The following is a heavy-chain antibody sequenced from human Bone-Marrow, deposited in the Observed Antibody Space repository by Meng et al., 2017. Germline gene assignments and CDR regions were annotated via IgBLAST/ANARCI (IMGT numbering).Heavy chain of an antibody. J-gene: IGHJ1*01. Sequence: VLLQEPGPGSVKPSQTLSLTLTVSGGSFRSGCIYCSWIRQNPGKGLEWIGYINYSGSTYYNPSLKSRVTISVDTSKNQFSLKLSSVTAADTAVYYCARGPLSAAGTMGYFQHWGQGTLVTVSS. CDR2: INYSGST. V-gene: IGHV4-31*02. CDR3: ARGPLSAAGTMGYFQH. D-gene: IGHD6-13*01. CDR1: GGSFRSGCIY.